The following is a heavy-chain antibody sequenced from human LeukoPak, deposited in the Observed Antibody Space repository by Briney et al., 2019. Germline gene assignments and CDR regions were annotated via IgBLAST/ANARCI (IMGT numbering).Heavy chain of an antibody. CDR3: ARMSSGYFYYFEY. Sequence: GGSLGLSCAASGFTFSTYSMNWVRQAPGKGLEWVSYISSSSSTIYYADSVKGRFTISRDNAKNSLYLQMNSLRAEDTAIYYCARMSSGYFYYFEYWGQGTLVTVSS. CDR2: ISSSSSTI. CDR1: GFTFSTYS. D-gene: IGHD3-22*01. J-gene: IGHJ4*02. V-gene: IGHV3-48*01.